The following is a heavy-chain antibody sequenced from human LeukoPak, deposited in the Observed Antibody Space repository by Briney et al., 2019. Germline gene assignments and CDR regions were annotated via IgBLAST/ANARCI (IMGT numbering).Heavy chain of an antibody. J-gene: IGHJ4*02. Sequence: GASLKISFKASGYRFSEYWIAWVRPMPGKGLEWMGIVYPGDSDTRYSPSFQGQVTISADQSTSTASLQWSSLKASDTAMYYCARRAVSRVVSTVDAFDYWGQGTLVTVSS. CDR1: GYRFSEYW. CDR3: ARRAVSRVVSTVDAFDY. V-gene: IGHV5-51*01. CDR2: VYPGDSDT. D-gene: IGHD2-8*02.